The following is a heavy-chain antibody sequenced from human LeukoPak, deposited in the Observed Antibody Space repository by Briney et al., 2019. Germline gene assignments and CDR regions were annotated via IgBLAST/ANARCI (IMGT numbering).Heavy chain of an antibody. J-gene: IGHJ4*02. CDR2: INPNGGST. V-gene: IGHV1-46*01. CDR3: ARDRLPYCSGGSYSLGY. CDR1: GYTFTNYY. D-gene: IGHD2-15*01. Sequence: ASVKVSCKASGYTFTNYYMHWVRQAPGQGLEWMGIINPNGGSTSYAQKFQGRVTMTRDTSTSTVYMELSSLRSEDTAVYYCARDRLPYCSGGSYSLGYWGQGTLVTVSS.